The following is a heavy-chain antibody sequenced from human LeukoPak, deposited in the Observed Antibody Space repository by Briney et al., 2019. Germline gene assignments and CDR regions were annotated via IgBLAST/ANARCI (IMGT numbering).Heavy chain of an antibody. D-gene: IGHD4-23*01. CDR3: ARVSMTTVVTLDY. CDR2: IYYSGST. V-gene: IGHV4-39*07. Sequence: PSETLSLTCTVSGGSISSSSYYWGWIRQPPGKGLEWIGSIYYSGSTYYNPSLKSRVTISVDTSKNQFSLKLSSVTAADTAVYHCARVSMTTVVTLDYWGQGTLVTVSS. CDR1: GGSISSSSYY. J-gene: IGHJ4*02.